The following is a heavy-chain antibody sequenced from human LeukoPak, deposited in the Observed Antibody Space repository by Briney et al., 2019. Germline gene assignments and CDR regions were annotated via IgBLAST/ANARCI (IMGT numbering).Heavy chain of an antibody. CDR2: IRSKANSYAT. J-gene: IGHJ4*02. Sequence: GGSLRLSCAASGFTFSGSAMHWVRQASGKGLEWVGRIRSKANSYATAYVASVRGRFTISRDDSKNTASLQMNSLKTEDTAVYYCARSGFYDSSGSFDYWGQGILVTVSP. V-gene: IGHV3-73*01. D-gene: IGHD3-22*01. CDR3: ARSGFYDSSGSFDY. CDR1: GFTFSGSA.